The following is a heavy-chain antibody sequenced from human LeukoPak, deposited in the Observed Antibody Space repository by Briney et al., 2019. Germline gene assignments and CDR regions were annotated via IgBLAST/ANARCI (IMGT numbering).Heavy chain of an antibody. Sequence: SETLSLTCTASGDSISSSTFFWGWIRQPPGSGLEWIGTISYSGNTYYNPSLKSRVTILVDTSKNQIFLKLTSVTAADTAVYYCARHNVLRFLESPFDYWGQGTLVTVSS. CDR2: ISYSGNT. CDR3: ARHNVLRFLESPFDY. J-gene: IGHJ4*02. D-gene: IGHD3-3*01. CDR1: GDSISSSTFF. V-gene: IGHV4-39*07.